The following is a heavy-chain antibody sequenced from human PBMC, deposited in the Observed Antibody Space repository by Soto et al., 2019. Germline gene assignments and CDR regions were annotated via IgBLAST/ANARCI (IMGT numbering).Heavy chain of an antibody. J-gene: IGHJ4*02. Sequence: EVQLVETGGGLIQPGGSLRLSCAASGFTVSSNYMSWVHQAPGKGLEWVSVIYSGGSTYYADSVKGRFTISRDNSKNTLYLQMNSLRAEDTAVYYCARDGLYDSSGYYDYWGQGTLVTVSS. D-gene: IGHD3-22*01. CDR3: ARDGLYDSSGYYDY. CDR1: GFTVSSNY. V-gene: IGHV3-53*02. CDR2: IYSGGST.